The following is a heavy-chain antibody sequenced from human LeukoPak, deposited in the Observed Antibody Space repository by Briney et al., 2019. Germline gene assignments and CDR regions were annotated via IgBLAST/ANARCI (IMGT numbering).Heavy chain of an antibody. V-gene: IGHV1-18*01. D-gene: IGHD2-15*01. CDR2: ISAHKGET. Sequence: ASVKVSCKTSGYTFTTYGISWLRQAPGQGLEWMGWISAHKGETEYAQKFQGRVTMTREISTSTAYMELQSLTSDDTTVYYCARADIIVVAGSTPVGSGFEYWGQGALITVS. CDR3: ARADIIVVAGSTPVGSGFEY. J-gene: IGHJ4*02. CDR1: GYTFTTYG.